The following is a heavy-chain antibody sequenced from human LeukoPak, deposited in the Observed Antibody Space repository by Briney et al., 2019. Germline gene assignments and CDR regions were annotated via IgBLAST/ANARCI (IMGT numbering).Heavy chain of an antibody. D-gene: IGHD2-2*01. CDR1: GFTFSNYD. CDR3: ARDRGGSSDAFHI. Sequence: PGGSLRLSCAASGFTFSNYDMHWVRQAPGKGLEWVAVIWYDGGIKYCGDSVRGRFTTSRDISKNTLYLQMNSLRAEDTAVYYCARDRGGSSDAFHIWGQKTMVTVSS. V-gene: IGHV3-33*01. CDR2: IWYDGGIK. J-gene: IGHJ3*02.